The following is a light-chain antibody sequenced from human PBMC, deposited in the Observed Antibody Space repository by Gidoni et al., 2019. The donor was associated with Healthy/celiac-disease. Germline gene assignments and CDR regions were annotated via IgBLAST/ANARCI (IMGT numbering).Light chain of an antibody. V-gene: IGLV2-18*02. CDR1: SSDVGSYNS. J-gene: IGLJ2*01. CDR3: SSYTSSSTVV. CDR2: EVS. Sequence: QSALTQPPSVSGSPGQSVTISCTGTSSDVGSYNSVTWYQQPPGTAPKLMLYEVSNRPSGVPDRFSGSKSGNTASLTISGLQAEDEADYYCSSYTSSSTVVFGGGTKLTV.